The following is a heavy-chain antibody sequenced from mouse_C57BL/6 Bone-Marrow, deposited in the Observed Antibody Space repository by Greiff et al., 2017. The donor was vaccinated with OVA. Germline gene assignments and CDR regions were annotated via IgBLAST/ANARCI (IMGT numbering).Heavy chain of an antibody. CDR1: GYTFTDYA. D-gene: IGHD2-3*01. CDR2: ISTYYGDA. J-gene: IGHJ4*01. V-gene: IGHV1-67*01. CDR3: ARGRVYDGYYVDAMDY. Sequence: VQLQESGPELVRPGVSVKISCKGSGYTFTDYAMHWVKQSHAKSLEWIGVISTYYGDASSNQKFKDKATMTVDKSSSTAYMELARLTSEDSAVYYCARGRVYDGYYVDAMDYWGQGTSVTVSS.